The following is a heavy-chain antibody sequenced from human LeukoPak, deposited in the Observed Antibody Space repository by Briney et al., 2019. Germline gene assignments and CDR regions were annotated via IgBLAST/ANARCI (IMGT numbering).Heavy chain of an antibody. J-gene: IGHJ4*02. CDR3: AREGSGWYGMDY. Sequence: SETLSLTCAVYGVSFSGYHWSWIRQPAGKGLEWIGRIYTSGSTNYNPSLKSRVTMSVDTSKNQFSLKLSSVTAADTAVYYCAREGSGWYGMDYWGQGTLVTVSS. CDR1: GVSFSGYH. V-gene: IGHV4-4*07. CDR2: IYTSGST. D-gene: IGHD6-19*01.